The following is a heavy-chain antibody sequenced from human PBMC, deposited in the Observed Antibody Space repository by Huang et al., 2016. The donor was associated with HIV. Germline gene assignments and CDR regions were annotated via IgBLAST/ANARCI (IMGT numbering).Heavy chain of an antibody. CDR1: GYDFGRYG. D-gene: IGHD4-4*01. Sequence: QVQLVQSGGEVMQPGASVRVSCKASGYDFGRYGMSWVRQAPGQCLEGLGWNGSDSRDTSSAQKFQGRVTMTTDTSTTTTYMELRSLRADDTAMYDCARDPYYSNRWKRNDASFLWGQGTMITVSS. CDR2: NGSDSRDT. J-gene: IGHJ3*01. V-gene: IGHV1-18*01. CDR3: ARDPYYSNRWKRNDASFL.